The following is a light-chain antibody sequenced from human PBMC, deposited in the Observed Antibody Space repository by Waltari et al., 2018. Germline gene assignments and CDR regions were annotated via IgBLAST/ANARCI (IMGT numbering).Light chain of an antibody. V-gene: IGKV3-20*01. CDR1: HSVSSRY. CDR2: GAM. J-gene: IGKJ1*01. Sequence: ENVLTQSPSTLSLSPGERVTLSCRASHSVSSRYLAWYQQQPGQAPRLLLYGAMNRATGIPDRCSGSGLATDFTFTISRLEPEDSAVYYCQQYGSTPWTFGQGTKVEIK. CDR3: QQYGSTPWT.